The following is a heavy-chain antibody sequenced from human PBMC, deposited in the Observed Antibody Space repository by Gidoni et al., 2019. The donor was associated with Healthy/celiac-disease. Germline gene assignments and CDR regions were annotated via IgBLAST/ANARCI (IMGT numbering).Heavy chain of an antibody. V-gene: IGHV3-30*04. J-gene: IGHJ6*02. CDR3: ARALWFREIRYYGMDV. D-gene: IGHD3-10*01. CDR2: ISYDGSNK. CDR1: GFTFISYA. Sequence: QVQLLESGGGVVHPGRSLRLSCAASGFTFISYAMHWVRQAPGKGLEWVAVISYDGSNKYYADSVKGRFTISRDNSKNTLYLQMNSLRAEDTAVYYCARALWFREIRYYGMDVWGQGTTVTVSS.